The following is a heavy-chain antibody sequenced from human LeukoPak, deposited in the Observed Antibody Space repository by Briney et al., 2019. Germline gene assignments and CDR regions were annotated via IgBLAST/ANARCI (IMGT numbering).Heavy chain of an antibody. J-gene: IGHJ1*01. CDR1: GYSFTNYW. D-gene: IGHD3-10*01. CDR2: IFPGDSQS. Sequence: GESLKISCKGSGYSFTNYWIGWVRQMPGKGLEWMGIIFPGDSQSRYSPSFQGQVTISVDKSISTAYLQCSSLKASDTAMYFCATYAGSYSKYFQHWGQGTLVTVSS. CDR3: ATYAGSYSKYFQH. V-gene: IGHV5-51*01.